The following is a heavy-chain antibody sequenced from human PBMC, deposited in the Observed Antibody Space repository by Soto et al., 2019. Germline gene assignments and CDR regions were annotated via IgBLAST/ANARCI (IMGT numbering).Heavy chain of an antibody. CDR2: IYYSGSS. Sequence: PSETLSLTCTVSGGSISSINDYWGWIRQPPGKGLEWIGSIYYSGSSYYNPSLKSRVTISVDTSKNQFSLKLNSVTAADTAVYYCARHDYYASGIYSGGQGTRFTVPS. V-gene: IGHV4-39*01. CDR1: GGSISSINDY. D-gene: IGHD3-10*01. J-gene: IGHJ4*02. CDR3: ARHDYYASGIYS.